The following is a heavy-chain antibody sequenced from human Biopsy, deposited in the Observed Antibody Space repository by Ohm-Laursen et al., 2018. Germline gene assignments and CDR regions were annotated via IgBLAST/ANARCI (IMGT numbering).Heavy chain of an antibody. V-gene: IGHV3-33*01. CDR1: GFTFCSYG. J-gene: IGHJ6*02. CDR3: ARESALKWYQSLSYFNGMDV. D-gene: IGHD2-2*01. CDR2: IWYDGSNK. Sequence: SLRLSCAASGFTFCSYGIHWVRQAPGKGLEWVAVIWYDGSNKYSADSVKGRFSISRDNSKNTVYLQMNSLRAADTAVYYCARESALKWYQSLSYFNGMDVWGQGTTVTVSS.